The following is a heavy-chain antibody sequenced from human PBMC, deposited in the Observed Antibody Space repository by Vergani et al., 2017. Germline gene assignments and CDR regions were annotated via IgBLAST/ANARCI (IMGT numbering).Heavy chain of an antibody. Sequence: EVQLVESGGGLVKPGGSLRLSCAASGFTFKSYTMNWVRQAPGKGLEWVSGISWNSGAVDYADSVRGRFTISRDNAKNSLFLEMNSLRFEDTAVYFCTKGSVYYHDSAGHGYDPYTGFDLWGQGTLVTVSS. CDR3: TKGSVYYHDSAGHGYDPYTGFDL. CDR1: GFTFKSYT. CDR2: ISWNSGAV. J-gene: IGHJ3*01. D-gene: IGHD5-12*01. V-gene: IGHV3-21*04.